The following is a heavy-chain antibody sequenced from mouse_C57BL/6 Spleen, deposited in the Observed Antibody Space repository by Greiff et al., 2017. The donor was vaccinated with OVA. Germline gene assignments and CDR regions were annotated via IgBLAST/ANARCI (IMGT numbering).Heavy chain of an antibody. D-gene: IGHD1-1*01. J-gene: IGHJ2*01. Sequence: VQLQQSGAELLKPGASVKLSCKATGYTFSGYWIEWVKQRPGYVLEWIGELLPGSGSSNYNGKLKGKVTFTSDTSSNTAYMQLISLTTEDSAIYYFARNRWGSSLFYFDYGGQGTTLTGSS. V-gene: IGHV1-9*01. CDR2: LLPGSGSS. CDR3: ARNRWGSSLFYFDY. CDR1: GYTFSGYW.